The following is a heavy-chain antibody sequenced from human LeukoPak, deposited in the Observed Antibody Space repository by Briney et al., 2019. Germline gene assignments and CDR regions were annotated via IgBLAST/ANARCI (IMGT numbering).Heavy chain of an antibody. CDR1: GYTFTSYY. V-gene: IGHV1-8*02. Sequence: ASVKVSCKASGYTFTSYYMHWVRQATGQGLEWMGWMNPNSGNTGYAQKFQGRVTMTRNTSISTAYMELSSLRSEDTAVYYCASPPLDSSGWVRSDVGAFDIWGQGTMVTVSS. CDR3: ASPPLDSSGWVRSDVGAFDI. D-gene: IGHD6-19*01. CDR2: MNPNSGNT. J-gene: IGHJ3*02.